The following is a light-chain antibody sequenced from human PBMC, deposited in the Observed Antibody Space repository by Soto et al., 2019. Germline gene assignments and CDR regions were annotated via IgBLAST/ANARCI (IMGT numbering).Light chain of an antibody. CDR1: QSLTSSY. Sequence: EIVLTQSPGTLSLSPGERAALSCGASQSLTSSYLGWYQQKPGQAPRLLIYGTSNRATGIPDRFSGSGSGTDFTLTISRLEPEDFAVYYCQQYGSMYTFGQGTKVDIK. CDR3: QQYGSMYT. J-gene: IGKJ2*01. V-gene: IGKV3-20*01. CDR2: GTS.